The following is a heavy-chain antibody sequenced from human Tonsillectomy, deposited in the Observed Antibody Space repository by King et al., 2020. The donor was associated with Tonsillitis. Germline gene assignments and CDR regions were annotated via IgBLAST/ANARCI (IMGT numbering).Heavy chain of an antibody. D-gene: IGHD4-23*01. V-gene: IGHV3-7*01. CDR3: AGEPVDETGGNGFAY. Sequence: VQLVESGGDLVQPGGSLRLSCAASGFTFGNFWMTWVRQTPGKGLEWVANINQDGSEKQYLDSVKGRFTISRDNAKHSLYLQMNSLRAEDTAVYYCAGEPVDETGGNGFAYWGQGTLVTVSS. J-gene: IGHJ4*02. CDR2: INQDGSEK. CDR1: GFTFGNFW.